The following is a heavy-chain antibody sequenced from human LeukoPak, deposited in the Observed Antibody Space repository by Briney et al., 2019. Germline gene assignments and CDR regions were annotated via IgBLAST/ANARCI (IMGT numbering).Heavy chain of an antibody. CDR3: ATLRGSSSAVFDY. J-gene: IGHJ4*02. CDR2: IHYSGAT. Sequence: PSETLSLTCTVSSGSISTDYWSWIRQPPGKGLEWIGYIHYSGATNYSPSLNSRVTISVDTSKNQFSLNLRSVTAADTAVYYCATLRGSSSAVFDYWGQGTLVTVSS. V-gene: IGHV4-59*08. CDR1: SGSISTDY. D-gene: IGHD2-2*01.